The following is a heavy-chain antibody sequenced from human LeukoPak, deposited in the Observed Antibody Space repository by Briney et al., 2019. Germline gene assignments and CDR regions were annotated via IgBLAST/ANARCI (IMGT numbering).Heavy chain of an antibody. Sequence: SVKVSCKASGGTFSSYAISWVRLAPGQGLEWMGGIIPIFGTANYAQNFQGRVTITTDESTSTAYMELSSLRSEDTAVYYCARGTGVRFLEWLVHFDYWGQGTLVTVSS. CDR3: ARGTGVRFLEWLVHFDY. CDR2: IIPIFGTA. D-gene: IGHD3-3*01. V-gene: IGHV1-69*05. CDR1: GGTFSSYA. J-gene: IGHJ4*02.